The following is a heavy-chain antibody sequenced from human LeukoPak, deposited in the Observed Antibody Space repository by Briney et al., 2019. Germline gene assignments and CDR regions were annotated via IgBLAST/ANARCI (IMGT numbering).Heavy chain of an antibody. CDR2: INPNSGGT. CDR3: ARGLAAAGSYYGMDV. Sequence: GASVKVSCKASGYTFTGYYMHWVRQAPGQGLEWMGRINPNSGGTNYAQKFQGRVTMTRDTSISTAYMELSRLRSDDTAVYYCARGLAAAGSYYGMDVWGQGTTVTVS. V-gene: IGHV1-2*06. J-gene: IGHJ6*02. D-gene: IGHD6-13*01. CDR1: GYTFTGYY.